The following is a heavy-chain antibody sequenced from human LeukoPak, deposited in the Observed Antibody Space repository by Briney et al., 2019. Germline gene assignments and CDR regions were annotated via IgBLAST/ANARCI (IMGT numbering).Heavy chain of an antibody. CDR3: AGLHYTIFGVPRWFDP. Sequence: SETLSLTCTVSGGSISSSSYYWGWIRQPPGKGLEWIGSIYYSGSTYYNPSLKSRVTISVDTSKNQFSLKLSSVTAADTAVYYCAGLHYTIFGVPRWFDPWGQGTLVTVSS. D-gene: IGHD3-3*01. J-gene: IGHJ5*02. CDR2: IYYSGST. CDR1: GGSISSSSYY. V-gene: IGHV4-39*01.